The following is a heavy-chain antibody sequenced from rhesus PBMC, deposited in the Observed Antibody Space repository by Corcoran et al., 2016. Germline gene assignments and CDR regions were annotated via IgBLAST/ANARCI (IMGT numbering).Heavy chain of an antibody. V-gene: IGHV4-165*01. D-gene: IGHD4-23*01. CDR3: AREGVTRGYFDY. CDR1: GGSISGYW. Sequence: QVQLQESGPGLVKPSETLSLTCAVSGGSISGYWWGWIRQPPGKGLEWSGYIGGISGNTYYNSSLKSRVTISTDTSKNQFSLKLSSVTAADTAVYYCAREGVTRGYFDYWGQGVLVTVSS. CDR2: IGGISGNT. J-gene: IGHJ4*01.